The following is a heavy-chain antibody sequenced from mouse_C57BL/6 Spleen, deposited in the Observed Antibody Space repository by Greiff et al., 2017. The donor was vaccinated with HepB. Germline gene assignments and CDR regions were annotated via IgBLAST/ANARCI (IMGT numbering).Heavy chain of an antibody. J-gene: IGHJ2*01. CDR2: ISDGGSYT. CDR1: GFTFSSYA. CDR3: ARGGHEGYFDY. Sequence: EVKVVESGGGLVKPGGSLKLSCAASGFTFSSYAMSWVRQTPEKRLEWVATISDGGSYTYYPDNVKGRFTISRDNAKNNLYLQMSHLKSEDTAMYYCARGGHEGYFDYWGQGTTLTVSS. V-gene: IGHV5-4*03. D-gene: IGHD6-1*01.